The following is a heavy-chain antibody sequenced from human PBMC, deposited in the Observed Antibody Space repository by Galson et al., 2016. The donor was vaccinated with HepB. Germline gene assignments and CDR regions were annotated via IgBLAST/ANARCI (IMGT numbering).Heavy chain of an antibody. J-gene: IGHJ4*02. D-gene: IGHD6-19*01. CDR1: GFTFSDFG. CDR2: ISYGGSNK. CDR3: AKRFSGGWYPDY. V-gene: IGHV3-30*18. Sequence: SLRLSCAASGFTFSDFGMHWVRQAPDKGLEWVAVISYGGSNKYYADSVKGRFTISRDNSKNTLYLQMNSLRAEDTAVYYCAKRFSGGWYPDYWGQGTLVTVSS.